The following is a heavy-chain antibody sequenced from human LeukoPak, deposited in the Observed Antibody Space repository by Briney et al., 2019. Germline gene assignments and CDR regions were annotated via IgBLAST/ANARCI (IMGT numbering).Heavy chain of an antibody. J-gene: IGHJ6*03. CDR3: ARSPAYYYMDV. CDR2: ISYDGTNK. CDR1: GFTFSNYV. V-gene: IGHV3-30-3*01. Sequence: QPGGSLRLSCAASGFTFSNYVIHWVSQAPGKGLEWLAVISYDGTNKYYTDSVKGRFTISRDHSKTTVDLQMDSLGGADTAVYYCARSPAYYYMDVWGKGTTVTVSS.